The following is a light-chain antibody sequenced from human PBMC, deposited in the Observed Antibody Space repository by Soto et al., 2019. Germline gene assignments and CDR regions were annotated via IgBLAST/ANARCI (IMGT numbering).Light chain of an antibody. CDR3: HQYGSSPPYT. CDR1: QSIINNY. Sequence: EVVLTQSPGTLSLSPGERATLSCRASQSIINNYLAWYQQRPGQAPRLLIYGSSDRATGIPGRFSGSGSGTDFTLTISRLEPEDFAVHYCHQYGSSPPYTFGQGTKVEI. V-gene: IGKV3-20*01. CDR2: GSS. J-gene: IGKJ2*01.